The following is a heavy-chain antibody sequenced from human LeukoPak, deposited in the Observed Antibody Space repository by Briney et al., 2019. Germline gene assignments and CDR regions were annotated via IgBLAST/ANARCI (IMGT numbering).Heavy chain of an antibody. CDR3: ARDIDVVLGGVHHDGFDI. Sequence: PGGSLRLSCAASSGFTFSDYYINWLRQAPGKGLEWVSSISGSGLARHYSDSVKGRFTISRDNAKNSLYLQMNSLRAEDTAMYYCARDIDVVLGGVHHDGFDIWGQGTMVTVSS. CDR1: SGFTFSDYY. CDR2: ISGSGLAR. D-gene: IGHD2-15*01. J-gene: IGHJ3*02. V-gene: IGHV3-11*01.